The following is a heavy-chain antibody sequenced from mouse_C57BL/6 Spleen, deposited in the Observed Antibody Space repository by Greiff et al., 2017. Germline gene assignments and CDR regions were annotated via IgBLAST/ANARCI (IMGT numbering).Heavy chain of an antibody. Sequence: EVKLVESGPGLVKPSQSLSLTCSVTGYSITSGYYWNWIRQFPGNKLEWMGYISYDGSNNYNPSLKNRISITRDTSKNQFFLKLNSVTTEDTATYYCARDYDYHYYAMDYWGQGTSVTVSS. CDR1: GYSITSGYY. CDR2: ISYDGSN. CDR3: ARDYDYHYYAMDY. V-gene: IGHV3-6*01. J-gene: IGHJ4*01. D-gene: IGHD2-4*01.